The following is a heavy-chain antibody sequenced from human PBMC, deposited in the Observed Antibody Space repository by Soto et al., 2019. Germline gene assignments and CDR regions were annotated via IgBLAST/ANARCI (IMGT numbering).Heavy chain of an antibody. D-gene: IGHD3-3*01. V-gene: IGHV3-48*03. J-gene: IGHJ4*02. CDR3: ARALDFWSGYLPD. CDR2: ISSGGTTI. CDR1: GFTFSSYE. Sequence: PGGSLRLSCAASGFTFSSYEMNWVRQAPGKGLEWVSYISSGGTTIYYADSVKGRFTISRDNAKNSLYLQMNSLRAKDTAIYYCARALDFWSGYLPDWGQGTLVTVSS.